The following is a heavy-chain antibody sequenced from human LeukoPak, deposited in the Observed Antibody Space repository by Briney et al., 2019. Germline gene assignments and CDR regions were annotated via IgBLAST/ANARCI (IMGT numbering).Heavy chain of an antibody. CDR2: IIPIFGTA. Sequence: EASVKLSCKASGGTFSSYAISWVRHAPGQGLEWMGGIIPIFGTANYAQKFQGRVTITTDESTSTAYMELSSLRSEDTAVYYWARDLGTYSGYRRARYYFDYWGQRTLVTVSS. CDR3: ARDLGTYSGYRRARYYFDY. V-gene: IGHV1-69*05. CDR1: GGTFSSYA. J-gene: IGHJ4*02. D-gene: IGHD5-12*01.